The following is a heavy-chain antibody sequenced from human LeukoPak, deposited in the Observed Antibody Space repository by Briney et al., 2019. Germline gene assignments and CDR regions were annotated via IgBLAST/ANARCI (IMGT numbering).Heavy chain of an antibody. J-gene: IGHJ4*02. D-gene: IGHD3-22*01. Sequence: PSETLSLTCAVYGGSFTDYYWNWIRQPPGKGLEWIGEINHSGITHYNPSLKSRVTISVDTSKNQFSLKLSSVTAADTAVYYCARRPTRKYYYDSRGGPFDYWGQGTLVTVSS. CDR2: INHSGIT. CDR3: ARRPTRKYYYDSRGGPFDY. CDR1: GGSFTDYY. V-gene: IGHV4-34*01.